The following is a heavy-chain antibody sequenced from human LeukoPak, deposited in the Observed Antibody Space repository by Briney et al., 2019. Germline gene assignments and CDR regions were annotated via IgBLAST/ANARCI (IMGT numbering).Heavy chain of an antibody. D-gene: IGHD5-18*01. CDR1: GYSFTAYY. CDR3: AKRRESGYSYGDYWYFDL. Sequence: ASVKVSCKASGYSFTAYYMHWVRQAPGQGLEWMGRINPNYGDTNYAQKFQGRVTMTRDTSVSAAYMDLSRLTSDDTAVYYCAKRRESGYSYGDYWYFDLWGRGTLVTVSS. J-gene: IGHJ2*01. V-gene: IGHV1-2*06. CDR2: INPNYGDT.